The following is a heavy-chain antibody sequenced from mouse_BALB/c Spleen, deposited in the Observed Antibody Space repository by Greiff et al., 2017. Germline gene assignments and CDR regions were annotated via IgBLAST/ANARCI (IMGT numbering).Heavy chain of an antibody. CDR1: GFTFSSYT. Sequence: EVQRVESGGGLVKPGGSLKLSCAASGFTFSSYTMSWVRQTPEKRLEWVATISSGGSYTYYPDSVKGRFTISRDNAKNTLYLQMSSLRSEDTAMYYCARDDYDGGYAMDYWGQGTSVTVSS. J-gene: IGHJ4*01. CDR2: ISSGGSYT. D-gene: IGHD2-4*01. V-gene: IGHV5-9-3*01. CDR3: ARDDYDGGYAMDY.